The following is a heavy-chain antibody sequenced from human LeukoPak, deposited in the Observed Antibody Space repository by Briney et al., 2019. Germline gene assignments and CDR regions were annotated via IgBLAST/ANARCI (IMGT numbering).Heavy chain of an antibody. D-gene: IGHD4-17*01. CDR2: IIPILGIA. J-gene: IGHJ5*02. CDR1: GGTFSSYA. Sequence: GASVKVSCKASGGTFSSYAISWVRQAPGQGLEWMGRIIPILGIANYAQKFQGRVTITADKSTSTAYMELSSLRSDDTAVYYCARDPYGDYSNWFDPWGQGTLVTVSS. CDR3: ARDPYGDYSNWFDP. V-gene: IGHV1-69*04.